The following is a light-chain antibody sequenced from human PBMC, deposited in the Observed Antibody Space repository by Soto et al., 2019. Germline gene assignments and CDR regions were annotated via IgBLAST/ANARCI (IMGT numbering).Light chain of an antibody. Sequence: DIQMTQSPSSLSASVGDRVTITCRASQSISSYLNWYQQKPGKAPKLLIYAASSLQSGVPSRFSGSGSGTDFTLTINSLQPEDFANYYCQQSYSTPRTFGQGTKVEIK. J-gene: IGKJ1*01. V-gene: IGKV1-39*01. CDR1: QSISSY. CDR2: AAS. CDR3: QQSYSTPRT.